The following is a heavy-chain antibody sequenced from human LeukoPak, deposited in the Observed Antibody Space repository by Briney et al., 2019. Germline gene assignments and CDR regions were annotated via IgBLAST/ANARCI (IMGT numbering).Heavy chain of an antibody. J-gene: IGHJ4*02. Sequence: GGSLRLSCAGSGFTFNTYNMNWVRQAPGKGLEWVSSISSSSSYIYYADSVKGRFTISRDNAKNSLYLQMNSLRAEDTAVYYCARLYDGSAYHADHFDYWGQGTLVTVPS. CDR1: GFTFNTYN. CDR3: ARLYDGSAYHADHFDY. CDR2: ISSSSSYI. V-gene: IGHV3-21*01. D-gene: IGHD3-22*01.